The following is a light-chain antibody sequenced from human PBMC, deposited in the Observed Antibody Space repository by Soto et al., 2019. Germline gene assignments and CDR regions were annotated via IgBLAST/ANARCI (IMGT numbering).Light chain of an antibody. V-gene: IGKV2-28*01. CDR3: MQPLHTPLT. CDR2: LAS. J-gene: IGKJ4*01. Sequence: DVVLTQSPLSLPVTPGEPASISCRSSQSLLHSNGYNYLDWYLQKPGQSPQLLIHLASTRVSGVPDWFSGSGSGTDFTLKISRVEAEDVGVYYCMQPLHTPLTFGGGTKVEIK. CDR1: QSLLHSNGYNY.